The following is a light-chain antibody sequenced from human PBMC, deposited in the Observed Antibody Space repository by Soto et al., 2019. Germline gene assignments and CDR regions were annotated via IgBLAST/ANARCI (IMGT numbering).Light chain of an antibody. V-gene: IGKV3-15*01. J-gene: IGKJ5*01. CDR3: QQYNNWPIT. Sequence: EIVMTQSPATLSVSPWERATLSCRASQNILSNLAWYQQKPGQAPRLLIYGASTRATGIPARFSGSGSGTEFTLTISSLQSEDFVIYYCQQYNNWPITFGQGTRLEI. CDR1: QNILSN. CDR2: GAS.